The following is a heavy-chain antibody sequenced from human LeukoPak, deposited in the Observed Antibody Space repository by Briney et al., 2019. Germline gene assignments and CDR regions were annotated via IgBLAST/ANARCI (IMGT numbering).Heavy chain of an antibody. CDR1: GYTFSNYA. Sequence: ASVKVSCKASGYTFSNYAMNWVRQAPGQGLEWMGWINTNTGNPTYAQGFTGRFVFSLDTSVSTAYLQISSLKPEDTAFYYCARVPVSDYSSSWYRYFDYWGQGTLVTVSS. CDR3: ARVPVSDYSSSWYRYFDY. V-gene: IGHV7-4-1*02. D-gene: IGHD6-13*01. CDR2: INTNTGNP. J-gene: IGHJ4*02.